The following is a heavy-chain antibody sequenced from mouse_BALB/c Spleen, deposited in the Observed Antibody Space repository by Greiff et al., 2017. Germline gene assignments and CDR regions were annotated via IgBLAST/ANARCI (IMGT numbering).Heavy chain of an antibody. CDR3: ARLSLLRLPDY. CDR1: GYTFTSYY. D-gene: IGHD1-2*01. Sequence: QVQLQQSGPELVKPGASVKMSCKASGYTFTSYYIHWVKQRPGQGLEWIGWIYPGDGSTKYNEKFKGKTTLTADKSSSTAYMLLSSLTSEDSAIYFCARLSLLRLPDYWGQGTTLTVSS. J-gene: IGHJ2*01. CDR2: IYPGDGST. V-gene: IGHV1S56*01.